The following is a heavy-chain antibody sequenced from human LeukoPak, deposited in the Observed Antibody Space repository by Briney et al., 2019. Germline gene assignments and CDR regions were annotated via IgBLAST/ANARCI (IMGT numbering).Heavy chain of an antibody. CDR2: ISYDGSNK. Sequence: PGRSLRLSCAASGFTFSSYAMHWVRQAPGKGLEWVAVISYDGSNKYYADALKGRFTISRDNAKNILSLHMNSLRAEDTAVYYCARQPFGPGTYLQYWGQGTLVIVSS. V-gene: IGHV3-30-3*01. J-gene: IGHJ1*01. CDR3: ARQPFGPGTYLQY. D-gene: IGHD3-10*01. CDR1: GFTFSSYA.